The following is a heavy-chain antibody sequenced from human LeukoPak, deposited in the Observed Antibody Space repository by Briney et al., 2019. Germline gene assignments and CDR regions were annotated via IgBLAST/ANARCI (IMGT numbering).Heavy chain of an antibody. CDR2: ITWDGDTT. CDR3: ARHLNGDYPFDY. Sequence: PGGSLRLSCAASGFTFDHYAMHWVRQPPGKGLEWVSLITWDGDTTYYADSVKGRFTISRDNAKKSVYLQMNSLRAEDTAVYYCARHLNGDYPFDYWGQGTLVTVSS. J-gene: IGHJ4*02. V-gene: IGHV3-43D*03. D-gene: IGHD4-17*01. CDR1: GFTFDHYA.